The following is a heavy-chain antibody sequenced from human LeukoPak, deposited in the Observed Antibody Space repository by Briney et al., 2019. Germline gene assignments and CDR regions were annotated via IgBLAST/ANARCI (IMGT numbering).Heavy chain of an antibody. Sequence: GGSLRLSCAASGITFSSYSMSWVRQAPGKGLEWLSTINPSGDTTYYADSVKGRFTISRDNSKNTVYHQMNSLGAEDTAVYYCAKDRAGTPWADWGQGTLVTVSS. CDR2: INPSGDTT. J-gene: IGHJ4*02. V-gene: IGHV3-23*01. D-gene: IGHD1-1*01. CDR3: AKDRAGTPWAD. CDR1: GITFSSYS.